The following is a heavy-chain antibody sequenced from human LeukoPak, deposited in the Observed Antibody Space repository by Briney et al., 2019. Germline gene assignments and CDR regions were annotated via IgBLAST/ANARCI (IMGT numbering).Heavy chain of an antibody. CDR3: ARSPQRMYYMDV. V-gene: IGHV3-7*01. Sequence: GGSLRLSCAASGFTFSSCWMSWVRQAPGKGLEWVANIKQDGSEKYYVDSVKGRFTISRDNAKNSLYLQMNSLRAEDTAVYYCARSPQRMYYMDVWGKGTTVTVSS. CDR2: IKQDGSEK. CDR1: GFTFSSCW. D-gene: IGHD2-15*01. J-gene: IGHJ6*03.